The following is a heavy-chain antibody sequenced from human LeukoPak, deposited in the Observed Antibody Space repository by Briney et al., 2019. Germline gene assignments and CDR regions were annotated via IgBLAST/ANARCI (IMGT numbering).Heavy chain of an antibody. D-gene: IGHD4-17*01. Sequence: GGSLRLSCAASGFTFSSYEMNWVRQAPGKGLEWVSYISSSGSTIYYADSVKGRFTISRDNSKNTLYLQMNSLRAEDTAVYYCAKDQDVMTTVTPIDYWGQGTLVTVSS. CDR3: AKDQDVMTTVTPIDY. J-gene: IGHJ4*02. CDR2: ISSSGSTI. V-gene: IGHV3-48*03. CDR1: GFTFSSYE.